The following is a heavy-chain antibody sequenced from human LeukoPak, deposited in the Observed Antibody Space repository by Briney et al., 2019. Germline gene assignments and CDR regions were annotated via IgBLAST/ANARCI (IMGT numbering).Heavy chain of an antibody. CDR3: ARDLPTTAFDI. CDR1: GGSISRGDYY. J-gene: IGHJ3*02. D-gene: IGHD1-7*01. Sequence: SETLSLTCTVSGGSISRGDYYWSWIRQPPGKGLERIGYIYYIGSTYNNPSLTSRVTISVDTSKNQFSLKLSSVTAADTAVYYCARDLPTTAFDIWGQGTMVTVSS. CDR2: IYYIGST. V-gene: IGHV4-30-4*08.